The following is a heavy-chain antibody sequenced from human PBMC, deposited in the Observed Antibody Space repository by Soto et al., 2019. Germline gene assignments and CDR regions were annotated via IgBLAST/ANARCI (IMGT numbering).Heavy chain of an antibody. D-gene: IGHD6-19*01. Sequence: SETLSLTCTVSGGSISSYYWSWIRQPPGKGLEWIGYIYYSGSTNYNPSHKSRVTITVDTSKNQFSLKLSSVTAADTAVYYCAKDRDSVLKQLAFHPSLVAGRSYYFDYWGQGTLVTVSS. V-gene: IGHV4-59*12. CDR2: IYYSGST. CDR1: GGSISSYY. CDR3: AKDRDSVLKQLAFHPSLVAGRSYYFDY. J-gene: IGHJ4*02.